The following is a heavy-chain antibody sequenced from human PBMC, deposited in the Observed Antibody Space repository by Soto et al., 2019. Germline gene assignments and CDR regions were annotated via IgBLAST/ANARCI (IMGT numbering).Heavy chain of an antibody. V-gene: IGHV1-2*04. CDR3: ARDLTAVDGWFDP. CDR2: INPNSGGT. J-gene: IGHJ5*02. CDR1: GYTFTGYY. D-gene: IGHD4-17*01. Sequence: QVQLVQSGAEVKRPGASVMVSCKASGYTFTGYYIHWVRQAPGQGLEWMGWINPNSGGTKYAQKFQSWVTLTRDMSISTAYLDLGGLRSDDTAVYYCARDLTAVDGWFDPWGPGTLVTVSS.